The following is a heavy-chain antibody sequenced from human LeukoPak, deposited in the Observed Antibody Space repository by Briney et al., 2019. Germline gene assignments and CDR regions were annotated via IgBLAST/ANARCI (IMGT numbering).Heavy chain of an antibody. V-gene: IGHV3-30*03. D-gene: IGHD1-26*01. CDR1: GFTFSSYG. Sequence: PGGSLRLSCAASGFTFSSYGMHWVRQAAGKGLEWVAVISYDGSNKYYADSVKGRFTISRDNAKNSLYLQMNSLRAEDTAVYYCARGANHPDYWGQGTLVTVSS. CDR3: ARGANHPDY. CDR2: ISYDGSNK. J-gene: IGHJ4*02.